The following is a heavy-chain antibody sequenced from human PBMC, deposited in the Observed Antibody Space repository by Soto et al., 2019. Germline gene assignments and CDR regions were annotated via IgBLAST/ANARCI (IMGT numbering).Heavy chain of an antibody. V-gene: IGHV3-49*04. CDR2: IRSKTYGGTA. Sequence: SLRLSFTTSGFTFGDYAMSWVRQAPGKGLEWVGFIRSKTYGGTAEYAASVKGRFTISRDDSKSIAYLQMNNLKTEDTAMYFCTRDQPITPWGQGTMVTVSS. D-gene: IGHD3-10*01. CDR1: GFTFGDYA. CDR3: TRDQPITP. J-gene: IGHJ3*01.